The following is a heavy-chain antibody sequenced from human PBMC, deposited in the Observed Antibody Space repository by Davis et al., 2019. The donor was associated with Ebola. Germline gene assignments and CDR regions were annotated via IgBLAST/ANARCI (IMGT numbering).Heavy chain of an antibody. J-gene: IGHJ4*02. CDR1: GFTFTEHA. D-gene: IGHD6-19*01. CDR3: TTRLVNHFDY. CDR2: ISGSGGST. V-gene: IGHV3-23*01. Sequence: GESLKISCAGSGFTFTEHAMHWVRQAPGKGLEWVSAISGSGGSTYYADSVEGRFTISRDDSKSTVFLHMNALRAEDTALYYCTTRLVNHFDYWGQGILVTVSS.